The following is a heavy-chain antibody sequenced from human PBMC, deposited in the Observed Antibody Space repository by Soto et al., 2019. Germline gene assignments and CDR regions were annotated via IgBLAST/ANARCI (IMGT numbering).Heavy chain of an antibody. CDR1: GGSLSSSGFS. D-gene: IGHD1-1*01. CDR2: IYHSGTT. CDR3: ARATRDGNNYPLHY. Sequence: PSETLSLTCAVSGGSLSSSGFSWSWIRQPPGKGLEWIGHIYHSGTTYYSPSLTSRVSISIDRSKNHFSLNLTPVPAADTAVYYCARATRDGNNYPLHYWDQGALVTVSS. J-gene: IGHJ4*02. V-gene: IGHV4-30-2*01.